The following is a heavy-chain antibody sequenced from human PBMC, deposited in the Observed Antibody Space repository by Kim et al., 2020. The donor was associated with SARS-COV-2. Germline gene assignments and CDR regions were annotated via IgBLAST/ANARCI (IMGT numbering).Heavy chain of an antibody. V-gene: IGHV3-30-3*01. CDR2: ISYDGSNK. Sequence: GGSLRLSCAASGFTFSSYAMHWVRQAPGKGLEWVAVISYDGSNKYYADSVKGRFTISRDNSKNTLYLQMNSLRAEDTAVYYCARDPMGDQLLWFGELYHRGVDVWGQGTTVTVSS. D-gene: IGHD3-10*01. CDR1: GFTFSSYA. CDR3: ARDPMGDQLLWFGELYHRGVDV. J-gene: IGHJ6*02.